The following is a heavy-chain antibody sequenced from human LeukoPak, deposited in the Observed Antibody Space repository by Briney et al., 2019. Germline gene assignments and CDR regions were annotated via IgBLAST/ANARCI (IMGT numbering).Heavy chain of an antibody. CDR2: ISAYNGNT. Sequence: APVKVSCKASGYTFTSYGISWVRQAPGQGLEWMGWISAYNGNTNYAQKFQGRVTMTRNTSISTAYMELSSLRSEDTAVYCCARGGDLVGAATTGYYYGMDVWGQGTTVTVSS. V-gene: IGHV1-18*01. CDR3: ARGGDLVGAATTGYYYGMDV. J-gene: IGHJ6*02. D-gene: IGHD1-26*01. CDR1: GYTFTSYG.